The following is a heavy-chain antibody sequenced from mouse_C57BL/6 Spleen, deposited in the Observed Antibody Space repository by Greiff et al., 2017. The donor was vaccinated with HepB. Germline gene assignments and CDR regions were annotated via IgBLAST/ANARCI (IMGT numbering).Heavy chain of an antibody. CDR3: ARVSGVYYFDY. Sequence: QVHVKQSGAELVKPGASVKISCKASGYAFSSYWMNWVKQRPGKGLEWIGQIYPGDGDTNYNGKFKGKATLTADKSSSTAYMQLSSLTSEDSAVYFCARVSGVYYFDYWGQGTTLTVSS. V-gene: IGHV1-80*01. J-gene: IGHJ2*01. CDR2: IYPGDGDT. D-gene: IGHD4-1*01. CDR1: GYAFSSYW.